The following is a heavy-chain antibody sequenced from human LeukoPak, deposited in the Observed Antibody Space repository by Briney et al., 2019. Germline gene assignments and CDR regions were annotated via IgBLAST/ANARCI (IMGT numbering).Heavy chain of an antibody. CDR2: ISASGGST. D-gene: IGHD1-26*01. CDR3: ARDSGRGSGSYFVLFGY. Sequence: GGSLRLSCAASGFTFSSYAMSWVRQAPGKGLEWVSAISASGGSTYYADSVKGRFTISRDNSKNTLYLQMNSLRAEDTAVYYCARDSGRGSGSYFVLFGYWGQGTLVTVSS. V-gene: IGHV3-23*01. J-gene: IGHJ4*02. CDR1: GFTFSSYA.